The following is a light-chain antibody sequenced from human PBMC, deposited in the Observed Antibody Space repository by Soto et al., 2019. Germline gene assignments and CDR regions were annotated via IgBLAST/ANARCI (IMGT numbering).Light chain of an antibody. CDR3: SSYTSTDSLV. V-gene: IGLV2-14*03. Sequence: QSALTQPASVSGSPGQSVPISCTGTIDDIGAYDYVSWYQQRPGSAPQLIIYDVNNRPSGTSHRFSGSQSVHTAYLTISGLQSDDEATYHCSSYTSTDSLVFGTGTKVTVL. CDR1: IDDIGAYDY. CDR2: DVN. J-gene: IGLJ1*01.